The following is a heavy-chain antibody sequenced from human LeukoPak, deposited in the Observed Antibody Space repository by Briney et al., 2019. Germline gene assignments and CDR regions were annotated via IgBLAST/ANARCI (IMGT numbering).Heavy chain of an antibody. Sequence: PGGTLGLSCAASGFTFRSFAMNWVRQAPGKGLECVSAISGGGDFTKYADSVKGRFTISRDNSKSTLYLQMNSLRAEDTAVYYCAKSVFDSSGDPYMDVWGKGTTVTISS. D-gene: IGHD3-22*01. CDR3: AKSVFDSSGDPYMDV. J-gene: IGHJ6*03. CDR2: ISGGGDFT. CDR1: GFTFRSFA. V-gene: IGHV3-23*01.